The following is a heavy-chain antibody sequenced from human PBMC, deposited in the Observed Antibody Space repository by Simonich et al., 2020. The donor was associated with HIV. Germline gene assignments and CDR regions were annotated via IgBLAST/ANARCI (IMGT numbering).Heavy chain of an antibody. J-gene: IGHJ4*02. CDR3: ARRHPTTVTTPYFDY. CDR1: GGSLSGNY. V-gene: IGHV4-34*01. CDR2: INHSGST. D-gene: IGHD4-17*01. Sequence: QVQLQQWGAGLLKPSETLSLTCAVYGGSLSGNYWSWIRQPPGKGLEGIGEINHSGSTNHNPSLKGRITISVDTSKNQFSLKLSSVTAADTAVYYCARRHPTTVTTPYFDYWGQGTLVTVSS.